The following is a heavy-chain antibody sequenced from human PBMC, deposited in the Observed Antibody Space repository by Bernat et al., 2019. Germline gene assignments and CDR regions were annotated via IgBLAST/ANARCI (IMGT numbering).Heavy chain of an antibody. V-gene: IGHV1-2*04. Sequence: QVQLVQSGAEVKKPGASVKVSCKASGYTFTGYDMNWVRQAPGQGLEWMGWINPSSGEINYAQKFQGWVTMTRDTSTSTAYMELSRRRFYDTAVYYCAREVCLGVVPAAPNCFDPWGQGTLVTVSS. CDR3: AREVCLGVVPAAPNCFDP. J-gene: IGHJ5*02. CDR2: INPSSGEI. CDR1: GYTFTGYD. D-gene: IGHD2-2*01.